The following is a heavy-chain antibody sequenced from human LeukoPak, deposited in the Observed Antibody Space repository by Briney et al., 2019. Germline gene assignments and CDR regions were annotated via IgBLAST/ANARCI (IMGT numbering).Heavy chain of an antibody. J-gene: IGHJ1*01. Sequence: GGSLRPSCAASGFSFRSHGMNWVRQAPGKGLEWVSGISPRGDITYYKDSVRGRFTISRDNFKNTVSLQLNSLRAEDTAMYYCAKDDDWGRFNHWGQGTLVTVSS. V-gene: IGHV3-23*01. CDR2: ISPRGDIT. CDR1: GFSFRSHG. CDR3: AKDDDWGRFNH. D-gene: IGHD3-16*01.